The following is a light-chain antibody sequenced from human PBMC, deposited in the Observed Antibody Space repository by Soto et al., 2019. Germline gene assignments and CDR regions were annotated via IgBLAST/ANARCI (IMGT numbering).Light chain of an antibody. Sequence: EIVMTQSPATLSLYPGERATLSCRASQNVGRSLAWFQQTPGQPPRLLIYDASTRAAGIPARFSGSGSGAAVTLTISSLEPEDSAVYYCQQRYTWVTFGGGTKLEIK. CDR1: QNVGRS. CDR2: DAS. CDR3: QQRYTWVT. J-gene: IGKJ4*01. V-gene: IGKV3-11*01.